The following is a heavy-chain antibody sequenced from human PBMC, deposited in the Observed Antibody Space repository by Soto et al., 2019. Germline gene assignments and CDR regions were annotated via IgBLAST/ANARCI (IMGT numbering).Heavy chain of an antibody. CDR3: ARHGNFAEWFGELLPSSSYSYMDA. CDR1: GGSFSGYY. D-gene: IGHD3-10*01. CDR2: INHSGST. V-gene: IGHV4-34*01. J-gene: IGHJ6*03. Sequence: PSETLSLTCAVYGGSFSGYYWSWIRQPPGKGLEWIGEINHSGSTNYNPSLKSRVTISVDTSKNQFSLKLSSVTAADTAVYYCARHGNFAEWFGELLPSSSYSYMDALCIENTLTVSS.